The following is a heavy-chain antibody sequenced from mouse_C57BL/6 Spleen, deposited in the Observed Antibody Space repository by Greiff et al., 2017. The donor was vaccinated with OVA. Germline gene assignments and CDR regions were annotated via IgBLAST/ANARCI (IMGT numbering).Heavy chain of an antibody. CDR2: IYPGDGDT. CDR3: ARCLITTVVAGGYYFDY. D-gene: IGHD1-1*01. J-gene: IGHJ2*01. V-gene: IGHV1-80*01. CDR1: GYAFSSYW. Sequence: QVQLKESGAELVKPGASVKISCKASGYAFSSYWMNWVKQRPGKGLEWIGQIYPGDGDTNYNGKFKGKATLTADKSSSTAYMQLSSLTSEDSAVYFCARCLITTVVAGGYYFDYWGQGTTLTVSS.